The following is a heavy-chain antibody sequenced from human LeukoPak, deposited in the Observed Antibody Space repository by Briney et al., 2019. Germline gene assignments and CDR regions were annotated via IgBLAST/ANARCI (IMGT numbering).Heavy chain of an antibody. Sequence: ASVKVSCKASGYIFTRFGISWVRQAPGQGLEWMGWISAYNGNTNHAQKLQGRFTMTTDTSTSTAYMELRSLRSDDTAVYYCARAGIAVPAHFDYWGQGTLVTVSS. J-gene: IGHJ4*02. CDR2: ISAYNGNT. D-gene: IGHD6-19*01. CDR3: ARAGIAVPAHFDY. V-gene: IGHV1-18*01. CDR1: GYIFTRFG.